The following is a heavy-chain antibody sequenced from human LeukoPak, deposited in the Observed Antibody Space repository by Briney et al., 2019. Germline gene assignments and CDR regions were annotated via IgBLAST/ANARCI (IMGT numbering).Heavy chain of an antibody. CDR3: AKDGVITMIVN. CDR1: GFTFSSYW. V-gene: IGHV3-23*01. D-gene: IGHD3-22*01. CDR2: ISGSGVRT. Sequence: GGSLRLSCAASGFTFSSYWMHWVRQGPGKGLEWVSGISGSGVRTYYADSVKGRFTISRDNSKNTLYQQMNSLRAEDTAVYYCAKDGVITMIVNWGEGTLVTVSS. J-gene: IGHJ4*02.